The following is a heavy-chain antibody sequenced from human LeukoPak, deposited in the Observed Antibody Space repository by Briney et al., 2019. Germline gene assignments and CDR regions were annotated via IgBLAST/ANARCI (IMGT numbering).Heavy chain of an antibody. CDR3: ARAPYYYDSSGYPPIPYYFDY. J-gene: IGHJ4*02. CDR1: GGSISSYY. V-gene: IGHV4-59*12. CDR2: IYYSGST. D-gene: IGHD3-22*01. Sequence: SETLSLTCTVSGGSISSYYWSWIRQPPGKGLEWIGYIYYSGSTYYNPSLKSRVTISVDTSKNQFSLKLSSVTAADTAVYYCARAPYYYDSSGYPPIPYYFDYWGQGTLVTVSS.